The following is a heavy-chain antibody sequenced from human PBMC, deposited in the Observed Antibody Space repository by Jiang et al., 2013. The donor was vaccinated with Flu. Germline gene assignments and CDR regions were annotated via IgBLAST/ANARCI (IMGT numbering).Heavy chain of an antibody. V-gene: IGHV4-59*01. CDR1: GGSISSYY. CDR3: ARDSSYYGSGIDY. D-gene: IGHD3-10*01. J-gene: IGHJ4*02. CDR2: IYYSGTT. Sequence: GSGLVKPSETLSLTCTVSGGSISSYYWSWIRQPPGKGLEWIDYIYYSGTTNFNPSLKSRVTISVDTSKNQFSLKLSSVTAADTAVYYCARDSSYYGSGIDYWGQGTLVTVSS.